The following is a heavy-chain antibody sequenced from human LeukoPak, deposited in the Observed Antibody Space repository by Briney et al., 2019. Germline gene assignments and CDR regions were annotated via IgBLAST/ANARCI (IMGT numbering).Heavy chain of an antibody. D-gene: IGHD3-9*01. V-gene: IGHV3-7*01. CDR1: GFTFSDYW. Sequence: GGSLRLSCAASGFTFSDYWMNWVRQAPGKGLEWVANIKQDESEKFYVDSVKGRFTISRDNTKNSLYLQMNSLRAEDTAVYYCARATWAQLRYFDWTEYYFDYWGQGTLVTVSS. CDR2: IKQDESEK. J-gene: IGHJ4*02. CDR3: ARATWAQLRYFDWTEYYFDY.